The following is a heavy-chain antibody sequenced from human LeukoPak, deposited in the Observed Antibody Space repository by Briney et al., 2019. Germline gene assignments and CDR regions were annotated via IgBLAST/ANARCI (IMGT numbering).Heavy chain of an antibody. V-gene: IGHV3-30*04. D-gene: IGHD6-13*01. CDR2: ISYDGTYK. CDR1: GFIFGDYT. CDR3: AGSNSSSWHYFDD. J-gene: IGHJ4*02. Sequence: GGSLRLSCSGSGFIFGDYTLHWVRQAPGKVLEWVAVISYDGTYKYSAGSVKGRFTISRDNSKNTVFLQMNSLRPEDTAVYYCAGSNSSSWHYFDDWGQGTLVAVSS.